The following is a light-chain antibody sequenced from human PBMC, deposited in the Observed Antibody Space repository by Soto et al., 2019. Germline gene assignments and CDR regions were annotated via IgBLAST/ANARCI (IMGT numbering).Light chain of an antibody. CDR2: GAS. V-gene: IGKV3-20*01. Sequence: IVFTQSPVTLSLSPGERATLSCRASQRVCSSYLAWYQQKPGQAPRLLIYGASSRATGIPDRFSGSGSGTDFTLTISRLEPEDFAVYYCQQYGSSPQWTFGQGTKVDIK. CDR3: QQYGSSPQWT. J-gene: IGKJ1*01. CDR1: QRVCSSY.